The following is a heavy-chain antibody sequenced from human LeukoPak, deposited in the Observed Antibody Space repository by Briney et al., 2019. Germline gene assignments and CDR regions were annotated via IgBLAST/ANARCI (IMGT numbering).Heavy chain of an antibody. CDR2: ISAYNGDT. CDR3: ARDPSNTSGNFPYFDY. D-gene: IGHD3-22*01. J-gene: IGHJ4*02. CDR1: GYSFINYG. V-gene: IGHV1-18*01. Sequence: GASVKVSCKTSGYSFINYGITWVRQAPGQGLEWMGWISAYNGDTKYAQNFQGRVTITTDTSTTTAYMELRSLRSDDTAVYYCARDPSNTSGNFPYFDYWGQGTLVTVSS.